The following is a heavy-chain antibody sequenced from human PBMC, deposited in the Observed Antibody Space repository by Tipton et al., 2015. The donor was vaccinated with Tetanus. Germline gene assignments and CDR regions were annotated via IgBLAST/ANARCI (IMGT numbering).Heavy chain of an antibody. CDR1: GGSMSTYY. CDR2: VYYTGST. J-gene: IGHJ4*02. V-gene: IGHV4-59*01. CDR3: AREPAATGTSLFDY. D-gene: IGHD6-13*01. Sequence: LRLSCTVSGGSMSTYYWSWIRQPPGKGLEWIGYVYYTGSTDYNPSLKSRVTISVDTSKNQFSLKLSSVTAADTAMYYCAREPAATGTSLFDYWGQGALVTVSS.